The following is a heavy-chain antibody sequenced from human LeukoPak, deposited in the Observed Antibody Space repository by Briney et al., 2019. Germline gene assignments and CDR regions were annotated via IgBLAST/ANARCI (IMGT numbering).Heavy chain of an antibody. Sequence: TSETLSLTCAVYGGSFSGYYWSWIRQPPGKGREWIGAINHSGSTNYNPSLKSRVTISVDTSKNQFSLKLSSVTAADTAVYYCARGGSVLRYFDWLYQHDYWGQGTLVTVSS. D-gene: IGHD3-9*01. V-gene: IGHV4-34*01. CDR3: ARGGSVLRYFDWLYQHDY. CDR1: GGSFSGYY. CDR2: INHSGST. J-gene: IGHJ4*02.